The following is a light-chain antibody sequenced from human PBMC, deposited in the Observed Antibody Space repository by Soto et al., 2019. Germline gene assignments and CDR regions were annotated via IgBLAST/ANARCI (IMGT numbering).Light chain of an antibody. V-gene: IGLV2-8*01. CDR3: CSYAGSNTLI. Sequence: QSALTQPPSASGSPGQSVTISCTGTSSDVGIFNYVSWYQQHPDQAPKLLIFEVNKRPSGVPDRFSASKSGNTASLTVSGLQAEDEADYYCCSYAGSNTLIFGGGTKVNVL. CDR1: SSDVGIFNY. CDR2: EVN. J-gene: IGLJ2*01.